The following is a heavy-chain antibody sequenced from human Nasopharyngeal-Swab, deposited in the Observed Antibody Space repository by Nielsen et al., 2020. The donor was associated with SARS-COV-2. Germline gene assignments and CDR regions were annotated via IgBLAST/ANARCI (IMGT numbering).Heavy chain of an antibody. J-gene: IGHJ6*03. CDR3: ARGGCSSTSCKTYYYYYYMDV. CDR1: GYTFTSYD. D-gene: IGHD2-2*01. V-gene: IGHV1-8*01. CDR2: MNPNSGNT. Sequence: ASVKVSCKASGYTFTSYDINWARQATGQGLEWMGWMNPNSGNTGYAQKFQGRVTMTRNTSISTAYMELSSLRSEDTAVYYCARGGCSSTSCKTYYYYYYMDVWGKGTTVTVSS.